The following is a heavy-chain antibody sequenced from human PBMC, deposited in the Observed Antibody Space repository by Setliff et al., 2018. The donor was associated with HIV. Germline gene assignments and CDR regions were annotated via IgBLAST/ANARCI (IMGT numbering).Heavy chain of an antibody. CDR2: IRCDGSNE. J-gene: IGHJ6*03. CDR3: AKNDHLYYMDV. CDR1: GFTFSSYG. V-gene: IGHV3-30*02. Sequence: GGSLRLSCAASGFTFSSYGMHWVRQAPGKGLEWVAFIRCDGSNEYYADSVKGRFTISRDNSKNTLYLQMNSLRAEDTAVYFCAKNDHLYYMDVWGKGTTVTVSS.